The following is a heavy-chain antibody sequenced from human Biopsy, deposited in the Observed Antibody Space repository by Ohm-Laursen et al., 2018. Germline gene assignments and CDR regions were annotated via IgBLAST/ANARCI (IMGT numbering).Heavy chain of an antibody. Sequence: SDTAFCTASGHTFTRSAFFWVRQAPGQGLVYLGRIIPIVGITNHAQTFQGRITLTADKSTFMVYMELSRLRSDDTAIYYCARVGSGPGCYGMDVWGQGATVSVSS. CDR1: GHTFTRSA. D-gene: IGHD3-10*01. CDR3: ARVGSGPGCYGMDV. J-gene: IGHJ6*02. V-gene: IGHV1-69*04. CDR2: IIPIVGIT.